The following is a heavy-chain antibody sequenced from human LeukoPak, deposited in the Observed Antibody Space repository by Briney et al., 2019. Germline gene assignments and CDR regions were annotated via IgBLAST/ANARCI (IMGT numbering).Heavy chain of an antibody. D-gene: IGHD3-3*01. CDR1: GFTFSKSA. CDR2: ISGRGDYT. Sequence: GGSLRLSRAASGFTFSKSAMTWVRQAPGTGLEWVSAISGRGDYTYYADSVKGRFTISRDNSKNILYLQMSSLRAQDTAVYYCAKREAEQSGPIDYWGQGTLVTVSS. CDR3: AKREAEQSGPIDY. J-gene: IGHJ4*02. V-gene: IGHV3-23*01.